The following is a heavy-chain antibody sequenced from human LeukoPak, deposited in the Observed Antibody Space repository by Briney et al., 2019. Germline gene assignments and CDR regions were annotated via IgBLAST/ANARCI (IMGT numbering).Heavy chain of an antibody. CDR2: IYDSGNT. V-gene: IGHV4-39*02. J-gene: IGHJ4*02. CDR3: ARVLDGGSYPNFAY. CDR1: GVSISSGNSC. Sequence: SETLSLTCTVSGVSISSGNSCWSWIRQPPGKGLEWIGSIYDSGNTYSTASLKSQVSVSIDTSKTHFSLRLTSVTAADSAVYYCARVLDGGSYPNFAYWGQGNLVTVFS. D-gene: IGHD1-26*01.